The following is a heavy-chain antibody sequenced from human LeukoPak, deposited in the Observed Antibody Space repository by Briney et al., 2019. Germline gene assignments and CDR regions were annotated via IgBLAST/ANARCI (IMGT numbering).Heavy chain of an antibody. Sequence: GASVKVSCKASGYTFTSYDINWVRQATGQGLEWMGWMNPNSGNTGYAQKFQGRVTITRNTSISTAYMELSSLRSEDTAVYYCARGLYEVTIFGVVTANWFDPWGQGTLVTVSS. CDR3: ARGLYEVTIFGVVTANWFDP. D-gene: IGHD3-3*01. J-gene: IGHJ5*02. CDR2: MNPNSGNT. CDR1: GYTFTSYD. V-gene: IGHV1-8*03.